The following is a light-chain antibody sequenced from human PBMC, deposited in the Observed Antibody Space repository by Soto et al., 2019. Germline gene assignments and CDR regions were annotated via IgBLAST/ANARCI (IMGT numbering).Light chain of an antibody. Sequence: VVLTQSPATLSVSPGETVTLSCRASHNIRNNLAWYQHKPGQAPMLLISYASSGATGVPGRFSGSGSGTEFALTISSLQSEDSAVYYCQHFYNWPVTFGGGTKVDIK. V-gene: IGKV3-15*01. CDR1: HNIRNN. CDR2: YAS. J-gene: IGKJ4*01. CDR3: QHFYNWPVT.